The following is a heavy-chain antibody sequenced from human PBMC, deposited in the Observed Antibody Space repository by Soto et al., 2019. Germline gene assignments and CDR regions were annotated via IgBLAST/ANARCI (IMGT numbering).Heavy chain of an antibody. J-gene: IGHJ3*02. V-gene: IGHV4-59*08. CDR1: GGSIRSYC. CDR2: IYYSGST. CDR3: ARLQQRRHAFDI. D-gene: IGHD6-13*01. Sequence: PSETLSLTCTVSGGSIRSYCWTWIRQPPGKGLEWIGYIYYSGSTNYNPSLKSRVTISVDTSKNQFSLKLSSVTAADTVVYYCARLQQRRHAFDIWGQGTMVTVSS.